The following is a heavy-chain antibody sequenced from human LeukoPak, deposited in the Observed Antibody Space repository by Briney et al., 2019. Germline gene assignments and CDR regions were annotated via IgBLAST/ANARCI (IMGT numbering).Heavy chain of an antibody. CDR1: GFTSSSYA. Sequence: PGGSLRLSCAASGFTSSSYAMHWVRQAPGKGLEWVAVISNDGSNKYYADSVKGRFTISRDNSKNTLYLQMNSLRAEDTAVYYCARDHLDSSGYFDAFDIWGQGTMVTVSS. CDR2: ISNDGSNK. J-gene: IGHJ3*02. V-gene: IGHV3-30-3*01. D-gene: IGHD3-22*01. CDR3: ARDHLDSSGYFDAFDI.